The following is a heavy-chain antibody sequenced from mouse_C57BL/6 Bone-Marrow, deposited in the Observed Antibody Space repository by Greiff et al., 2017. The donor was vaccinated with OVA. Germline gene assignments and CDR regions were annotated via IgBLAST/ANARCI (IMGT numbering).Heavy chain of an antibody. Sequence: VQLVESGPGLVKPSQSLFLTCSITGFPITSGYYWIWIRQSPGKPLEWMGYFTHSGETFYNPSLQSPISITRETSKNQFFLQLNSVTTEDTAMYYCAGDMGRGVFAYWGQGTLVTVSA. V-gene: IGHV12-3*01. CDR2: FTHSGET. CDR3: AGDMGRGVFAY. D-gene: IGHD4-1*01. J-gene: IGHJ3*01. CDR1: GFPITSGYY.